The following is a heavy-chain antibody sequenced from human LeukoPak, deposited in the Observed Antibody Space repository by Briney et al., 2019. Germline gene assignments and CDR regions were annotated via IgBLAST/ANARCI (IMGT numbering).Heavy chain of an antibody. CDR2: IKQDGSTK. D-gene: IGHD1-26*01. Sequence: GGSLRLSCAASGFTFTNSWMAWVRQAPGKGLEWVANIKQDGSTKHYADSLKGRFAISRDNPKNSLYLQMNNLRADDTAVYYCTRDTDGSLDYWGQGILVTVAS. J-gene: IGHJ4*02. V-gene: IGHV3-7*01. CDR1: GFTFTNSW. CDR3: TRDTDGSLDY.